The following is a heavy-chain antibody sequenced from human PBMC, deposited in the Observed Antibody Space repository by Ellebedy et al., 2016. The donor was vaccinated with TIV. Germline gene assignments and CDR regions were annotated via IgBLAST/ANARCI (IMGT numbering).Heavy chain of an antibody. D-gene: IGHD3-3*01. CDR2: INHSGST. CDR1: GGSFSGYY. V-gene: IGHV4-34*01. Sequence: SETLSLXXAVYGGSFSGYYWSWIRQPPGEGLEWIGEINHSGSTNYNPSLKSRVTISVDTSKNQFSLKLSSVTAADTAVYYCARRRLRFLEWTTLNWFDPWGRGTLVTVSS. CDR3: ARRRLRFLEWTTLNWFDP. J-gene: IGHJ5*02.